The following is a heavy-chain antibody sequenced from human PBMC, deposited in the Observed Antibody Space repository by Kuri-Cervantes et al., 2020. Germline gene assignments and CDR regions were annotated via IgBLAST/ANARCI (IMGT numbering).Heavy chain of an antibody. CDR2: IYHSGST. J-gene: IGHJ6*02. CDR1: GGSISSGGYS. V-gene: IGHV4-30-2*05. CDR3: AREAVDTAMAPHYYYGMDV. D-gene: IGHD5-18*01. Sequence: SETLSLTCAVSGGSISSGGYSWSWIRQPPGKGLEWIGYIYHSGSTYYNPSLKSRVTISVDTSKNQFSLKLSSVTAADTAVYYCAREAVDTAMAPHYYYGMDVWGQGTTVTVSS.